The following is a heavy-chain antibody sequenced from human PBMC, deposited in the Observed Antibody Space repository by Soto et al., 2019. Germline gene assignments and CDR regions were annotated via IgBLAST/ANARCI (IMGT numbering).Heavy chain of an antibody. CDR1: GYTFTSYG. J-gene: IGHJ4*02. CDR2: IRAYTGYT. V-gene: IGHV1-18*04. CDR3: VRASDGSRRGWFVGSFHY. D-gene: IGHD3-10*01. Sequence: ASVKVSRKASGYTFTSYGVSWVRQAPGQGLEWMGWIRAYTGYTYYAQKFQGRVSITTDTYTSTAYMEVRSLISDDTAVYCYVRASDGSRRGWFVGSFHYWGQGTLVTVSS.